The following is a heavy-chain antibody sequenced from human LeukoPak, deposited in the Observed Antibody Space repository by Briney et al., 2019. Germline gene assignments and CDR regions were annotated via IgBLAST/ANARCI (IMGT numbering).Heavy chain of an antibody. CDR2: ISYDGSNK. Sequence: GRSLRLSCAASGFTFSSYAVHWVRQAPGKGLEWVAVISYDGSNKYYADSVKGRFTISRDNSKNTLYLQMNSLRAEDTAVYYCARVSVRGSYPTNFDYWGQGTLVTVSS. CDR1: GFTFSSYA. D-gene: IGHD1-26*01. J-gene: IGHJ4*02. V-gene: IGHV3-30-3*01. CDR3: ARVSVRGSYPTNFDY.